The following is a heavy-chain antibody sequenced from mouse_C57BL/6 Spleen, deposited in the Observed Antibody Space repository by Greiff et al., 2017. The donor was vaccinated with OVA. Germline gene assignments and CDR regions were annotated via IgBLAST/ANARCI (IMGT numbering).Heavy chain of an antibody. CDR3: ARSFTTVVATDFDY. J-gene: IGHJ2*01. V-gene: IGHV1-19*01. CDR1: GYTFTDYY. CDR2: INPYNGGT. D-gene: IGHD1-1*01. Sequence: VQLQQSGPVLVKPGASVKMSCKASGYTFTDYYMNWVKQSHGKSLEWIGVINPYNGGTSYNQKFKGKATLTVDKSSSTAYMELNSLTSEDSAVYYCARSFTTVVATDFDYWGQGTTLTVSS.